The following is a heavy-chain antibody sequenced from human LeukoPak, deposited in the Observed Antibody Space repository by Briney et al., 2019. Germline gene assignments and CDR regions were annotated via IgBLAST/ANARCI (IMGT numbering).Heavy chain of an antibody. V-gene: IGHV3-21*01. D-gene: IGHD5-12*01. CDR1: GFTFSSYS. J-gene: IGHJ4*02. CDR2: ISSSSYI. Sequence: GGSLRLSCAASGFTFSSYSMNWLRQAPGKGLEWVSSISSSSYIYYADSVKGRFTISRDNAKNSLYLQMNSLRAEDTAVYYCARHSLLSGYDSYWGQGTLVTVSS. CDR3: ARHSLLSGYDSY.